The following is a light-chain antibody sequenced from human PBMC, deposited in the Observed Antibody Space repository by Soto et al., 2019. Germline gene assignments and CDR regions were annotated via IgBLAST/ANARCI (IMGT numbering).Light chain of an antibody. Sequence: EIVMTQSPATLSVSPGERATLSCRASQSISSNLAWYQQKPGQAPRPLIHGASTRAPGFPARFSGSGSGTDFTLTISSLQSEDFAVYYCQQYNNWPWTFGQGTKVDVK. CDR1: QSISSN. J-gene: IGKJ1*01. CDR2: GAS. V-gene: IGKV3-15*01. CDR3: QQYNNWPWT.